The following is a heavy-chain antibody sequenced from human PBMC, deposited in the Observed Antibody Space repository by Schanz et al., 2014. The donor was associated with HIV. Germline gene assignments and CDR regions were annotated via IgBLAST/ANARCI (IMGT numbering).Heavy chain of an antibody. CDR1: GYTFTSYY. CDR2: INPNSGDT. CDR3: ARGDILTGLYPYYFDS. Sequence: QVQLVQSGAELKKPGASVKVSCKASGYTFTSYYIHWVRQAPGQGLEWMGWINPNSGDTDYAQKFQGRVTMTRDTSISTAYMELSRLRSDDTAVYYCARGDILTGLYPYYFDSWGQGTLVTVSS. V-gene: IGHV1-2*02. J-gene: IGHJ4*02. D-gene: IGHD3-9*01.